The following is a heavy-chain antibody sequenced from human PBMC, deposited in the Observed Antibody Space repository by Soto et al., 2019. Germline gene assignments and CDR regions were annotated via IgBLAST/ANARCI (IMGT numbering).Heavy chain of an antibody. CDR3: ARVEAPFGESLH. Sequence: WASVKVSCKTSGYTFNSYTIAWVRQAPGQGLEWLGWISPDDGNTEYEQKFQGRVTMTADTLTNNAYLELRSLKSDDTAIYYCARVEAPFGESLHWGQGTPVTVSS. CDR1: GYTFNSYT. V-gene: IGHV1-18*01. D-gene: IGHD3-10*01. J-gene: IGHJ4*02. CDR2: ISPDDGNT.